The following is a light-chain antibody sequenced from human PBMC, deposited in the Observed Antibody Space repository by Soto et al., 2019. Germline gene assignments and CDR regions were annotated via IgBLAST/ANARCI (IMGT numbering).Light chain of an antibody. J-gene: IGKJ1*01. Sequence: VLTQSPATVSLSPGERATLSCRASQSVYTYLAWYQHKPGRAPRLLIFDASKRATGIPARFSGSGSGTDFTLTISSVQSEDFAVYYCHQYDTWPPWTFGQGTKVDI. CDR2: DAS. CDR1: QSVYTY. V-gene: IGKV3-11*01. CDR3: HQYDTWPPWT.